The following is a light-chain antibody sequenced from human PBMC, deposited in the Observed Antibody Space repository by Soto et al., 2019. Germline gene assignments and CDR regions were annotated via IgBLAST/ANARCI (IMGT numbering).Light chain of an antibody. CDR3: QQANSFPLT. V-gene: IGKV1-12*01. Sequence: DIQMTQSPSSVSASVGDRVTITCRASQGISNWLAWYQQKPGKAPKLMIYAASSLQSGVPSRFSGSGFGTDFTLTISSLQPEDFATYYCQQANSFPLTFGGGTQVQLK. CDR1: QGISNW. J-gene: IGKJ4*01. CDR2: AAS.